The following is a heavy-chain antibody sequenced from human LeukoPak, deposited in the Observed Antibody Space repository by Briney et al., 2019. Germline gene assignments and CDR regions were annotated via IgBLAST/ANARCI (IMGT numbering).Heavy chain of an antibody. CDR1: GGTFSSYA. Sequence: SVKVSCKASGGTFSSYAISWVRQAPGQGLEWMGGIIPIFGTANYAQKFQGRVTITADESTSTAYMELSSLRSEDTAVYYCARDFNPAGYSSSCYDFWGQGTLDTVSS. D-gene: IGHD6-13*01. J-gene: IGHJ4*02. CDR3: ARDFNPAGYSSSCYDF. V-gene: IGHV1-69*13. CDR2: IIPIFGTA.